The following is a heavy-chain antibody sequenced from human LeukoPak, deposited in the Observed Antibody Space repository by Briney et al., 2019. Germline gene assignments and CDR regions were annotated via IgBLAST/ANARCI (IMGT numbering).Heavy chain of an antibody. CDR2: INPNSGDT. V-gene: IGHV1-2*02. J-gene: IGHJ4*02. Sequence: ASVKVSCKESAYTFTGSYVHLVRQAPGQGFEWMGWINPNSGDTHYAQNFQGRVSMTRDMSISTAYMELTSLTSDDTAVYYSARQHTTCACCGQGTLVTVSS. CDR1: AYTFTGSY. CDR3: ARQHTTCAC. D-gene: IGHD1-26*01.